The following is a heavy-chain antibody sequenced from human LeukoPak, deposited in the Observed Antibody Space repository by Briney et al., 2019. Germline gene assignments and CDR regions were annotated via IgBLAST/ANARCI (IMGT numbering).Heavy chain of an antibody. V-gene: IGHV5-51*01. J-gene: IGHJ4*02. Sequence: GESLKISCKGSGYSFTSYWIGWVRQLPGKGLEWMGIIYPGDSDTRYSPSFQGQVTISADKSISTAYLQWSSLKASDTAMYYCARHSREVSWFWEVAAAGVNGYYFDYWGQGTLVTVSS. CDR2: IYPGDSDT. D-gene: IGHD6-13*01. CDR3: ARHSREVSWFWEVAAAGVNGYYFDY. CDR1: GYSFTSYW.